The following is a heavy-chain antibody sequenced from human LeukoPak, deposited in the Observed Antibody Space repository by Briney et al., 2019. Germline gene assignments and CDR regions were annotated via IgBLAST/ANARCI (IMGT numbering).Heavy chain of an antibody. V-gene: IGHV1-8*01. J-gene: IGHJ6*03. Sequence: ASVKVSCKASGYTFTSYDINWVRQATGQGLEWMGWMNPNSGNTGYAQRFQGRITMTRNTSISTAYMELSSLTSEDTAVYYCARAFGGNGYYSYYYMDVWGKGTTVTVSS. CDR1: GYTFTSYD. CDR2: MNPNSGNT. D-gene: IGHD4-23*01. CDR3: ARAFGGNGYYSYYYMDV.